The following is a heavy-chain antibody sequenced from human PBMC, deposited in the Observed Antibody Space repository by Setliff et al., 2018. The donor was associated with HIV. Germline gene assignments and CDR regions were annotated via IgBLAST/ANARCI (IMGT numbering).Heavy chain of an antibody. CDR3: ARGRGWYGY. CDR2: IYTSGST. J-gene: IGHJ4*02. CDR1: GGSISSGSYY. V-gene: IGHV4-61*02. D-gene: IGHD6-19*01. Sequence: SETLSLTCTVSGGSISSGSYYWNWIRQPAGKGLEWIGRIYTSGSTNYNPSLKSRVTISVDTSKNQFSLKLTSMTAADTAVYYCARGRGWYGYWGQGTVVTVSS.